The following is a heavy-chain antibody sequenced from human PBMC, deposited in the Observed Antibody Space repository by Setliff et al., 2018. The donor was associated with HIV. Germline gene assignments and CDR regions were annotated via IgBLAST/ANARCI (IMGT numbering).Heavy chain of an antibody. CDR1: GFTFSNYS. D-gene: IGHD3-22*01. Sequence: GSLRLSCAASGFTFSNYSMNWVRQAPGKGLEWVSAVSGGGGSTYYADSVKGRFTISRDNSKNTLYLQMNSLRAEDTAVYYCAKERNPYYYDSSGYSWFDPWGQGTLVTVSS. V-gene: IGHV3-23*01. CDR3: AKERNPYYYDSSGYSWFDP. J-gene: IGHJ5*02. CDR2: VSGGGGST.